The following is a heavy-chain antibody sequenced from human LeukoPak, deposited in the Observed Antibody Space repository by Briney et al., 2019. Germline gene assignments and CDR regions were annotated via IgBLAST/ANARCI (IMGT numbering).Heavy chain of an antibody. V-gene: IGHV3-23*01. J-gene: IGHJ6*03. Sequence: PGGSLRLSCAASGFAFSTYSTYFMSWVRQAPGKGLEWVSTISRHGDITYYADSVKGRFIISRDSSKNALFLQMNSLTAEDTAVYYCAKVATYHCFYMDVWGTGTTVTVSS. CDR2: ISRHGDIT. CDR1: GFAFSTYSTYF. CDR3: AKVATYHCFYMDV.